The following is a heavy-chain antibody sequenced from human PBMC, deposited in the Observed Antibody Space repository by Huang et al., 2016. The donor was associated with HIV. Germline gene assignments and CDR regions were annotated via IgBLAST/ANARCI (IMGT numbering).Heavy chain of an antibody. J-gene: IGHJ4*02. Sequence: QVQLVQSGAEVKKPGTSVKVSCKTSGYTFSSHALHWLRQAPGQRPEWMGWSNGGNGDTKYAQKCQGRVTITSDTSANIGYMELNSLLSEDTAVYYCARDPLDIRRHFDFWGQGSLVTVSS. CDR2: SNGGNGDT. V-gene: IGHV1-3*01. CDR3: ARDPLDIRRHFDF. CDR1: GYTFSSHA. D-gene: IGHD3-3*01.